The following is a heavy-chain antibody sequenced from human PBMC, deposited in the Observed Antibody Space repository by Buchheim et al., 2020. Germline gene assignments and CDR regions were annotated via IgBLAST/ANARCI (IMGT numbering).Heavy chain of an antibody. CDR2: INLDGSTT. J-gene: IGHJ4*02. V-gene: IGHV3-74*01. D-gene: IGHD6-13*01. Sequence: EVQLVESGGGLVQPGGSLRLSCAASGFTFSTYWMHWVRQAPGKGLVWVSRINLDGSTTTYADSVKGRFTISRDNAKNTLYMQMNSLRAEDTAVYYCAKDLIAAAGDDYYFDYWGQGTL. CDR1: GFTFSTYW. CDR3: AKDLIAAAGDDYYFDY.